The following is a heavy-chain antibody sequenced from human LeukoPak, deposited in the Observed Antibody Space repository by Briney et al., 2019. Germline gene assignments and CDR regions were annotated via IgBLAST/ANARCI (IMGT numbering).Heavy chain of an antibody. Sequence: GRSLRLSCAASGFTFSSYAIHWVRQAPGKGLEWVAVISYDGNNKYYADSVRGRFTISRDNSKDTLYLQMNSLRAEDTAVYYCARDFSPYTNGWYAGYWGQGTLVTVSS. D-gene: IGHD6-19*01. J-gene: IGHJ4*02. CDR3: ARDFSPYTNGWYAGY. CDR1: GFTFSSYA. V-gene: IGHV3-30-3*01. CDR2: ISYDGNNK.